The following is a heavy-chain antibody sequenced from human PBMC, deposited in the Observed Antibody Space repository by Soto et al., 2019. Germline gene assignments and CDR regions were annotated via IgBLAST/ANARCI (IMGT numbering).Heavy chain of an antibody. Sequence: SETLSLTCTVSGGSISSYYWNWIRQPPGKGLEWIGYIYYSGSTNYNPSLKSRVTISVDTSKNQFSLKLSSVTAADTAVYYCARSQRYGQNWFDPWGQGTLVTVSS. CDR2: IYYSGST. J-gene: IGHJ5*02. D-gene: IGHD5-18*01. V-gene: IGHV4-59*01. CDR1: GGSISSYY. CDR3: ARSQRYGQNWFDP.